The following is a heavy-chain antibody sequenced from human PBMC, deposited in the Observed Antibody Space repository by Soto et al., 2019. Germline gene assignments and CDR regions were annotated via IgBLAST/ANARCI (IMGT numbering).Heavy chain of an antibody. D-gene: IGHD5-12*01. CDR3: AKVKTWTYLDY. J-gene: IGHJ4*02. Sequence: GGSLSLSCAASGFTFSNYAMTWVRQAPGRGLEWVSSISGSGDSTYYADSVKGRFTISRDNSKNTLYVQMNSLRAEDTAVYYCAKVKTWTYLDYWGQGTLVTVSS. CDR1: GFTFSNYA. CDR2: ISGSGDST. V-gene: IGHV3-23*01.